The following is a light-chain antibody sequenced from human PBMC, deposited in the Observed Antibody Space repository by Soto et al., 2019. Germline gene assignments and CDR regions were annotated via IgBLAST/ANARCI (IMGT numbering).Light chain of an antibody. CDR2: GAS. CDR3: QQYNDWPPWT. Sequence: EIVLTQSPATLAMFPGERAALSCRASQGISSNLAWYQQKPGQAPSLLIYGASIRATGVPARFSGSGSGTEFTITISSLQSEDFAVYFCQQYNDWPPWTFGQGTKVEIK. J-gene: IGKJ1*01. V-gene: IGKV3-15*01. CDR1: QGISSN.